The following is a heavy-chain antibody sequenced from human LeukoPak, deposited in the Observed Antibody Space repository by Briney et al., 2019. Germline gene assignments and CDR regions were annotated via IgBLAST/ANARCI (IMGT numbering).Heavy chain of an antibody. D-gene: IGHD6-13*01. J-gene: IGHJ5*02. CDR1: GGSISSSSYY. CDR2: IYYSGTT. Sequence: SETLSLTCTVSGGSISSSSYYWGWIRQSPGTGLEWIGSIYYSGTTYYNPSLKSRVTISIDTSKNQFSLKLTSVTAADTAVYYCARGYSSSWYLNWFDPWGQGTLVTVSS. CDR3: ARGYSSSWYLNWFDP. V-gene: IGHV4-39*07.